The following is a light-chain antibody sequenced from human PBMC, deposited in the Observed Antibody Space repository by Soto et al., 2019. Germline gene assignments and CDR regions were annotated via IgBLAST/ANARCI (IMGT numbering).Light chain of an antibody. CDR2: GAS. CDR1: QSVSSNS. Sequence: EIVLTQSPGTLSLSPGERATLSCRASQSVSSNSLAWYQQTPGQAPRLLIYGASSRATGIPDRFSGSGSGTDFTLTISRLEPDDFAVYYCQQYGRSPFTFGQGTRLEI. V-gene: IGKV3-20*01. J-gene: IGKJ5*01. CDR3: QQYGRSPFT.